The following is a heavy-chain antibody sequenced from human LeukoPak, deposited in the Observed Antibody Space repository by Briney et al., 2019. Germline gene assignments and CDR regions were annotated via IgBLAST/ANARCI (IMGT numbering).Heavy chain of an antibody. D-gene: IGHD3-22*01. CDR3: ARAYDSSGGGNWFDP. J-gene: IGHJ5*02. CDR1: GYTFTGYY. V-gene: IGHV1-2*06. CDR2: NNPNSGGT. Sequence: ASVKVSCKASGYTFTGYYMHWVRQAPGQGLEWMGRNNPNSGGTNYAQKFQGRVTMTRDTSISTAYMELSRLRSDDTAVYYCARAYDSSGGGNWFDPWGQGTLVTVSS.